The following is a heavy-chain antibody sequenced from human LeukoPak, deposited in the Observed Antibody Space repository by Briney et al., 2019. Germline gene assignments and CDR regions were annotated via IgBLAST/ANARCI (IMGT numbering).Heavy chain of an antibody. V-gene: IGHV4-39*01. Sequence: SETLSLTCTVSGGSISSSSYYWGWIRQPPGKGLEWIGSIYYSGSTYYNPSLKSRVTISVDTSKNQFSLKLSSVTAADTAVYYCARHSREMATITFSFDYWGQGTLVTVSS. J-gene: IGHJ4*02. CDR3: ARHSREMATITFSFDY. CDR1: GGSISSSSYY. CDR2: IYYSGST. D-gene: IGHD5-24*01.